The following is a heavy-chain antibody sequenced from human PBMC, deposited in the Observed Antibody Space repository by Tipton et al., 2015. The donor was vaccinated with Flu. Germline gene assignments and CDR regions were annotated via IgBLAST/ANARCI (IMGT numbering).Heavy chain of an antibody. Sequence: TLSLTCTVSGGSISSGGYYWSWIRQHPGKGLEWIGYIYDSGSTYYNPSLKSRVTISVDTSKNQFSLKLSSVTAADTAVYYCARGLYGSGSYQRRYFDYWGQGTLVTVSS. J-gene: IGHJ4*02. CDR2: IYDSGST. CDR3: ARGLYGSGSYQRRYFDY. CDR1: GGSISSGGYY. V-gene: IGHV4-31*03. D-gene: IGHD3-10*01.